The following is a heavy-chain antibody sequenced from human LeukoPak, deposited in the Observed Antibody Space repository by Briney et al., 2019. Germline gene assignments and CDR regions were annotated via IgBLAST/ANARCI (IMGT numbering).Heavy chain of an antibody. V-gene: IGHV3-21*04. D-gene: IGHD2-2*01. CDR2: ISSSSSYT. J-gene: IGHJ5*02. Sequence: PGGSLRLSCAASGFTFSSYSMNWVRQAPGKGLEWVSSISSSSSYTYYADSVKGRFTISRDNSKNTLYLQMNSLRAEDTAVYYCAKSVVPAAMVWFDPWGQGTLVTVSS. CDR3: AKSVVPAAMVWFDP. CDR1: GFTFSSYS.